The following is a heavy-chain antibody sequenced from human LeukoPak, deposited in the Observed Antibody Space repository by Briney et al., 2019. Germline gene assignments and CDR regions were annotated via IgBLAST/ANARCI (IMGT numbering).Heavy chain of an antibody. CDR1: GFIFSTYG. CDR2: IRDDGSNK. D-gene: IGHD3/OR15-3a*01. CDR3: AKRLSSYDFSEALYI. Sequence: GGSLRLSXAASGFIFSTYGMNWVRQAPGEGLEGVAFIRDDGSNKYYADSVKDRFTISRDNSKNTLYLQMNSRRAENTAVYYCAKRLSSYDFSEALYIWGQETIVSVSS. V-gene: IGHV3-30*02. J-gene: IGHJ3*02.